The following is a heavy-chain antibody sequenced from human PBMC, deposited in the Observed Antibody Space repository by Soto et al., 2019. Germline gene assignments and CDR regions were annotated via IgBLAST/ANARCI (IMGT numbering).Heavy chain of an antibody. D-gene: IGHD2-15*01. V-gene: IGHV1-69*01. CDR3: ASLGLGAAQGEGYCSGGSCYSGAFDY. Sequence: QVQLVQSGAEVKKPGSSVKVSCKASGGTFSSYAISWVRQAPGQGLEWMGGIIPIFGTANYAQKFQGRVTITADESTSTAYMELRSLRSEDTAVYYCASLGLGAAQGEGYCSGGSCYSGAFDYWGQGTLVAVSS. CDR1: GGTFSSYA. J-gene: IGHJ4*02. CDR2: IIPIFGTA.